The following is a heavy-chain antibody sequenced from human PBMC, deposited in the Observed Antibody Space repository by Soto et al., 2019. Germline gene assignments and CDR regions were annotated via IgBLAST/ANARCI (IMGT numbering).Heavy chain of an antibody. V-gene: IGHV3-23*01. CDR3: AKDSAVASTTGDNWFDP. D-gene: IGHD6-19*01. CDR2: ISGSGGST. Sequence: GGSLRLSCAASGFTFSSYAMSWVRQAPGKGLEWVSAISGSGGSTYYAASVKGWLTISRDNSKNTLYLQRNSQSAEDTAVYYGAKDSAVASTTGDNWFDPWGQGTLVTVSS. J-gene: IGHJ5*02. CDR1: GFTFSSYA.